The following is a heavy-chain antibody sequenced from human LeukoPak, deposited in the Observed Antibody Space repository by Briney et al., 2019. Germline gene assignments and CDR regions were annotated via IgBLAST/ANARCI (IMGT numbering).Heavy chain of an antibody. Sequence: SETLSLTCAVSGYSISSGYYWGWIRQPPGKGLEWIGSIYHSGSTYYNPSLKSRVIISVDTSKNQFSLKLSSVTAADTAVYYCARHLGYCSSTSCYNPKFDYWGQGTLVTVSS. CDR2: IYHSGST. CDR3: ARHLGYCSSTSCYNPKFDY. CDR1: GYSISSGYY. D-gene: IGHD2-2*01. J-gene: IGHJ4*02. V-gene: IGHV4-38-2*01.